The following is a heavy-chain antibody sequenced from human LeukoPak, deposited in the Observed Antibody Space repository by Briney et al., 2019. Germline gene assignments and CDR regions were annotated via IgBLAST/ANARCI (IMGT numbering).Heavy chain of an antibody. D-gene: IGHD4-17*01. CDR2: ITGSGGNR. CDR3: AKDPNGDYIGAFDFQR. Sequence: GGSLRLSCAASGFTFSNYAMIWVRQAPGKGLEWVSAITGSGGNRFYAGSVKGRFTISRDNSKNTLYLQMSSLRGDDTAVYYCAKDPNGDYIGAFDFQRWGQGTQVTVSS. CDR1: GFTFSNYA. J-gene: IGHJ1*01. V-gene: IGHV3-23*01.